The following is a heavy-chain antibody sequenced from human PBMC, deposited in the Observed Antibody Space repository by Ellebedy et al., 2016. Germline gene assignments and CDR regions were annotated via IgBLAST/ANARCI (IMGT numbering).Heavy chain of an antibody. D-gene: IGHD2-8*01. CDR3: ATDLRYCTNGVCFKRYDAFDI. Sequence: ASVKVSCKASGGTFSSYAISWVRQAPGQGLEWMGRIIPILGIANYAQKFQGRVTIIADKSTSTAYMELSSLRSEDTAVYYCATDLRYCTNGVCFKRYDAFDIWGQGTMVTVSS. J-gene: IGHJ3*02. CDR1: GGTFSSYA. CDR2: IIPILGIA. V-gene: IGHV1-69*04.